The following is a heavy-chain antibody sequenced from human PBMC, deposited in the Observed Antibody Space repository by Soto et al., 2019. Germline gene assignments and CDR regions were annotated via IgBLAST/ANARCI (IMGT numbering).Heavy chain of an antibody. CDR1: GFSFSGYG. D-gene: IGHD6-13*01. Sequence: PGGSLRLSCAASGFSFSGYGMNWVRQAPGKGLEWISYISSSGSLIYYADSVKGRFAISRDNAKNSLHLQMNSLSAEDTAFYYCVKDESINWYSGHFRHWGQGTLVTVSS. CDR3: VKDESINWYSGHFRH. CDR2: ISSSGSLI. J-gene: IGHJ1*01. V-gene: IGHV3-48*03.